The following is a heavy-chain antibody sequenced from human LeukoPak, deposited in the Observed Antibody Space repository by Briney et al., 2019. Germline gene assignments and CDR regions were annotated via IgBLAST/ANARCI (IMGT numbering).Heavy chain of an antibody. CDR1: GYSFTSYW. V-gene: IGHV5-51*01. CDR2: IYPGDSDT. Sequence: GESLKISCKGSGYSFTSYWVGWVRQMPGKGLEWMGIIYPGDSDTRYSPSFQGQVTISADKSISTAYLQWSSLKASDTAMYYCARLRDYYYGSGSYPHAFDIWAKGQWSPSLQ. D-gene: IGHD3-10*01. CDR3: ARLRDYYYGSGSYPHAFDI. J-gene: IGHJ3*02.